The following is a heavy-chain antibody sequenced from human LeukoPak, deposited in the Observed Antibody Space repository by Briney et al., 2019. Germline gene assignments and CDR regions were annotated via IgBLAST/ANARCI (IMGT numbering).Heavy chain of an antibody. V-gene: IGHV3-21*04. J-gene: IGHJ4*02. Sequence: GGSLRLSCAASGFTFSSYSMKWVRQAAGKGLEWVSSISSSSSYIYYADSVKGRFTIFRDNAKNSLYLQMDRLRVEDTAVYYCAMALDYLGQGTLVTVSS. CDR1: GFTFSSYS. CDR3: AMALDY. CDR2: ISSSSSYI.